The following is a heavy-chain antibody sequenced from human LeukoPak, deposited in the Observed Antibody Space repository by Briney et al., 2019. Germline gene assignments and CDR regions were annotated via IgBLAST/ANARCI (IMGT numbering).Heavy chain of an antibody. CDR1: GYTFTSYY. CDR3: ARGRAAAVIEGDY. J-gene: IGHJ4*02. D-gene: IGHD6-13*01. V-gene: IGHV1-46*01. CDR2: INPSGGST. Sequence: ASVKVSCTASGYTFTSYYMHWVRQAPGQGLEWMGIINPSGGSTTYAQKFQGRVTMTRDTSTSTVYMELSSLRSEDTAVYYFARGRAAAVIEGDYWGQGTLVTVSS.